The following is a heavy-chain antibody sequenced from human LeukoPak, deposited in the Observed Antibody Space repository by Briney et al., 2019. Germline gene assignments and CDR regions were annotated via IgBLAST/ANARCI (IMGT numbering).Heavy chain of an antibody. V-gene: IGHV3-43D*03. CDR3: AKSPGTAHYYFDY. D-gene: IGHD1-1*01. CDR1: GFTFDDYA. CDR2: ISWDGGST. J-gene: IGHJ4*02. Sequence: PGGSLRLSCAASGFTFDDYAMHWVRQAPGKVLEWVSLISWDGGSTYYADSVKGRFTISRDNSKNSLYLQMNSLRAEDTALYYCAKSPGTAHYYFDYWGQGTLVTVSS.